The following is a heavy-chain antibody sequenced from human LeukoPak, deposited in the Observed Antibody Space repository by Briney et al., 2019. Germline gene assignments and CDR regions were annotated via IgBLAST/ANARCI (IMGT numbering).Heavy chain of an antibody. V-gene: IGHV3-23*01. D-gene: IGHD3-10*01. Sequence: GGSLRLSCAASVFTFSSYAMSWVRQAPGKGLEWVSAISGSGGSTYYADSVKGRSTLSRDISKKTLYLQMNSLRDEDGAVYYCAKGYGWGNSIEAFDIWGQGTMVTVSS. CDR1: VFTFSSYA. CDR2: ISGSGGST. CDR3: AKGYGWGNSIEAFDI. J-gene: IGHJ3*02.